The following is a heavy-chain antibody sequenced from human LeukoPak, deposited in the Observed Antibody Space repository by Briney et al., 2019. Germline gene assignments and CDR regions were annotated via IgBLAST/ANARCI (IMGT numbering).Heavy chain of an antibody. V-gene: IGHV4-39*07. D-gene: IGHD5-18*01. CDR2: IYYSGST. J-gene: IGHJ4*02. Sequence: SSETLSLTCTVSGGSISSSSYYWGWIRQPPGKGLEWIGSIYYSGSTYYNPSLKSRVTISVDTSKNQFFLKLSSVTAADTAVYYCARQGGYSYGYVRYWGQGTLVTVSS. CDR1: GGSISSSSYY. CDR3: ARQGGYSYGYVRY.